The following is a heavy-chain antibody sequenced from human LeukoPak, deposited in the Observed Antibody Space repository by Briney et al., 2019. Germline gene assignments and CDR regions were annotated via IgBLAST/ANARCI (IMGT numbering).Heavy chain of an antibody. V-gene: IGHV1-2*02. Sequence: ASVKVSCKASGYTFTGYYMHWVRQAPGQGLEWMGWINPNSGGTNYAQKFQGRVTMTRDTSISTAYMELSRLRSDDTAVYYCARDGAAAGDYYYYYVDVWGKGTTVTISS. J-gene: IGHJ6*03. D-gene: IGHD6-13*01. CDR1: GYTFTGYY. CDR3: ARDGAAAGDYYYYYVDV. CDR2: INPNSGGT.